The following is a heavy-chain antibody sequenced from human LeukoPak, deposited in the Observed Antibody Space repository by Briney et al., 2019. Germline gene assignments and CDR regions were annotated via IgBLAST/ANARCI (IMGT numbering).Heavy chain of an antibody. D-gene: IGHD3-10*01. V-gene: IGHV3-64*01. Sequence: PGGSLRLSCAASGFTFSNYFMHWVRQAPGKGLEYVSAISSSGDSTYYANSAKGRFTVSRDNSTNTLYLQMGSLSAEDMAVYYCARAPRYYGSGLYYFDYWGQGALVTVSS. CDR2: ISSSGDST. J-gene: IGHJ4*02. CDR3: ARAPRYYGSGLYYFDY. CDR1: GFTFSNYF.